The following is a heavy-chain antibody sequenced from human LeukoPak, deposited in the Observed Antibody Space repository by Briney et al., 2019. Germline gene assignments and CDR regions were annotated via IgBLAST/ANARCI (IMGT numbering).Heavy chain of an antibody. D-gene: IGHD3-22*01. CDR1: GFTVSSTY. V-gene: IGHV3-53*01. CDR2: IYSDGKV. J-gene: IGHJ3*02. CDR3: AKGNYYDSSGYYGPDAFDI. Sequence: GGSLRLSCAASGFTVSSTYMSWVRQTPGKGLEWVSVIYSDGKVYYIDSVKGRFTISRDTSKNTVYLQMNSLRAEDTAVYYCAKGNYYDSSGYYGPDAFDIWGQGTMVTVSS.